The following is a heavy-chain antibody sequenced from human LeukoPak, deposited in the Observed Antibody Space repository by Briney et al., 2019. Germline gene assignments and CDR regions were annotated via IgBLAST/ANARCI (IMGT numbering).Heavy chain of an antibody. CDR2: ISGSGGST. CDR3: AKEAYCGGDCYSIPYYFDY. J-gene: IGHJ4*02. V-gene: IGHV3-23*01. CDR1: GFTFSSYA. D-gene: IGHD2-21*01. Sequence: GGSLRLSCAASGFTFSSYAMSWVRQAPGKGLEWVSAISGSGGSTYYADSVKGRFTISRDNSKNTLYLQMNSLRAEDTAVYYCAKEAYCGGDCYSIPYYFDYWGQGTLATVSS.